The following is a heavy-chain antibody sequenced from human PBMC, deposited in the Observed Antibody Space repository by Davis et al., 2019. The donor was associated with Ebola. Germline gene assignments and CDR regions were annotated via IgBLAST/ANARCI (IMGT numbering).Heavy chain of an antibody. CDR2: INTDGSST. J-gene: IGHJ4*02. CDR1: GFTFSSYW. V-gene: IGHV3-74*01. CDR3: ARVLSYCSGGSCPGGSDH. Sequence: GESLKISCAASGFTFSSYWIHWVRQAPGKGLVWVSRINTDGSSTRDADSVKGRFTISRDNAKNTLYLQMNSLRAEDTAVYYCARVLSYCSGGSCPGGSDHWGQGTLVTVSS. D-gene: IGHD2-15*01.